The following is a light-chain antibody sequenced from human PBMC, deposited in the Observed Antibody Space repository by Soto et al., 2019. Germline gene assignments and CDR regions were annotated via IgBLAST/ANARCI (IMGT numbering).Light chain of an antibody. CDR2: DSY. V-gene: IGLV1-51*01. CDR1: SSNIGNNL. Sequence: QSVLTQPPSVSVAPGQKVTISCSGSSSNIGNNLVSWYQQLPGTAPKRLIYDSYKRPPGIPDRFSGSMSGTSATLGITGLQTGDEADYYCGAWDTSLSAVVFGGGTKLTVL. CDR3: GAWDTSLSAVV. J-gene: IGLJ2*01.